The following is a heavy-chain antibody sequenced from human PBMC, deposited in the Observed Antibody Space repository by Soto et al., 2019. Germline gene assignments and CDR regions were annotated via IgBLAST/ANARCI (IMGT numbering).Heavy chain of an antibody. V-gene: IGHV1-8*01. CDR1: GYSLTRHD. CDR2: MNPISGNA. D-gene: IGHD4-4*01. J-gene: IGHJ5*02. CDR3: ARGAYNDYSHWFDP. Sequence: QVQLVQSGDEVRKPGASVRVSCKATGYSLTRHDINWLRQAAGQGLEWMGWMNPISGNAVYAQKFQGRVTMTRNTSITTAYIEVTSLKSEDTAVYFCARGAYNDYSHWFDPWGQGTLVTVSS.